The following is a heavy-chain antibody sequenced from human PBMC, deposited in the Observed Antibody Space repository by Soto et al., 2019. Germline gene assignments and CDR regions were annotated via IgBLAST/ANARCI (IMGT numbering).Heavy chain of an antibody. D-gene: IGHD1-20*01. Sequence: GASVKVSCKASGGTFSSYTISWVRQATGQGLEWMGRMNPNSGNTGYAQKFQGRVTMTRNTSISTAYMELSSLRSEDTAVYYCARRRYNWNDFYYYYMDVWGKGTTVTVSS. J-gene: IGHJ6*03. V-gene: IGHV1-8*02. CDR3: ARRRYNWNDFYYYYMDV. CDR2: MNPNSGNT. CDR1: GGTFSSYT.